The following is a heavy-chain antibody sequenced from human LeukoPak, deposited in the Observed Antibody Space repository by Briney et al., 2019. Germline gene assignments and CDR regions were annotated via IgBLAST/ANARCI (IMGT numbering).Heavy chain of an antibody. D-gene: IGHD5-24*01. CDR3: ARGHGMATTNFDY. V-gene: IGHV1-2*02. CDR1: GYTFTGYY. CDR2: INPNSGGT. J-gene: IGHJ4*02. Sequence: GASVKVSCKASGYTFTGYYMHWVRQAPGQGLEWTGWINPNSGGTNYAQKFQGRVTMTRDTSISTAYMELSRLRSDDTAVYYCARGHGMATTNFDYWGQGTLVTVSS.